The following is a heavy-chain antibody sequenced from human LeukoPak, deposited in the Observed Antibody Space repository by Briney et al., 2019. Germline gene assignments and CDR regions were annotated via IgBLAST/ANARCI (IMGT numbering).Heavy chain of an antibody. CDR3: ATGYSGYDSADYYYYYMDV. V-gene: IGHV1-69*05. CDR1: GGTFSSYA. D-gene: IGHD5-12*01. CDR2: IIPIFGTA. J-gene: IGHJ6*03. Sequence: SVKVSCKASGGTFSSYAISWVRQAPGQGLEWMGGIIPIFGTAYYAQKFQGRVTITTDESTSTAYKELSSLRSEDTAVYYCATGYSGYDSADYYYYYMDVWGKGTTVTVSS.